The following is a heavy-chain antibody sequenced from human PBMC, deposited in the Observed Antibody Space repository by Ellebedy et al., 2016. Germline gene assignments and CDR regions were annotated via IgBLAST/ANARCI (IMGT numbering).Heavy chain of an antibody. CDR3: ARDRKTYYDFWSGYYDF. J-gene: IGHJ4*02. D-gene: IGHD3-3*01. CDR1: GGSVINYGAY. V-gene: IGHV4-31*03. CDR2: IYYSGTT. Sequence: SETLSLXCSVSGGSVINYGAYWSWLRQPPGRGLEWIGYIYYSGTTYYNPSLDSRVTISVDTSKNQFSLKLSSVTAADTAVYYCARDRKTYYDFWSGYYDFWGQGILVTVSS.